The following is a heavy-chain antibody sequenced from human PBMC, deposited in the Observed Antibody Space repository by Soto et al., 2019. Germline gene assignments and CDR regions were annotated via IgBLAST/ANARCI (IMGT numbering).Heavy chain of an antibody. Sequence: SVKVSCKASGGTFSSYAISWVRQAPGQGLEWMGGIIPIFGTANYAQKFQGRVTVTADESTSTAYMELSSLRSEDTAVYYCASNYYDSSGRFDYWGQGTLVTVSS. D-gene: IGHD3-22*01. CDR1: GGTFSSYA. V-gene: IGHV1-69*13. J-gene: IGHJ4*02. CDR2: IIPIFGTA. CDR3: ASNYYDSSGRFDY.